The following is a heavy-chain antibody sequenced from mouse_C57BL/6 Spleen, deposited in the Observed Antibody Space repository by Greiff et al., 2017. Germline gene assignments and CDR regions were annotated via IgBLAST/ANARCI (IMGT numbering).Heavy chain of an antibody. D-gene: IGHD1-1*01. CDR3: ARGITTVVATPGYCDV. CDR2: ISDGGSYT. CDR1: GFTFSSYA. Sequence: EVKLVESGGGLVKPGGSLKLSCAASGFTFSSYAMSWVRQTPEKRLEWVATISDGGSYTYYPDNVKGRFTISRDNAKNNLYLQMSHLKSEDTAMYYCARGITTVVATPGYCDVWGTGTTVTVSS. V-gene: IGHV5-4*03. J-gene: IGHJ1*03.